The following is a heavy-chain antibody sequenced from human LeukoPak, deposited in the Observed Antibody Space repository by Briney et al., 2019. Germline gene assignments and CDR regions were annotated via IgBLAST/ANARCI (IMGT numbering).Heavy chain of an antibody. CDR3: AGSSAFDAFDI. CDR1: GGSISSYS. Sequence: PSETLSLTCTVSGGSISSYSWNRIRQPPGKGLEWIGYIYYRGSTNNNPSLKSRVTISVDTSKSQFSLKLSSVTAADTAVYYCAGSSAFDAFDIWGQGTMVTVSS. V-gene: IGHV4-59*08. D-gene: IGHD3-22*01. J-gene: IGHJ3*02. CDR2: IYYRGST.